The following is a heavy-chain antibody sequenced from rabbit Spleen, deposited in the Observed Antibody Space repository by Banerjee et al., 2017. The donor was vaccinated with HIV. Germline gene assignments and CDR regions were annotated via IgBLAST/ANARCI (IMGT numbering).Heavy chain of an antibody. V-gene: IGHV1S40*01. CDR2: VYDDVPFTT. D-gene: IGHD1-1*01. J-gene: IGHJ3*01. CDR1: GLSFTYIDY. Sequence: QSLEESGGDLVKPGASLTLTCKAYGLSFTYIDYLCWVRQPPGKGPEWIACVYDDVPFTTYYASWAKGLFTISKTSSTTVTLQMTSLTSADTATYFCARDSFTSFSSSFMDLWGPGTLVPVS. CDR3: ARDSFTSFSSSFMDL.